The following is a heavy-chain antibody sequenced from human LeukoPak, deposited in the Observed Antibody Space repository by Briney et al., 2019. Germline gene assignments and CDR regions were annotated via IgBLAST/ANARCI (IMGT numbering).Heavy chain of an antibody. V-gene: IGHV3-30*02. D-gene: IGHD2-15*01. CDR1: GFTFRSYG. Sequence: PGGSLRLSCAASGFTFRSYGMHWVRQAPGKGLEWVAFIRYDGSNTYYADSVKGRFAVSRDNSKNTLYLQMNSLRADDTAVYYCAGGSLGSGTSSDCCPLDYWGQGTLVTVSS. CDR3: AGGSLGSGTSSDCCPLDY. J-gene: IGHJ4*02. CDR2: IRYDGSNT.